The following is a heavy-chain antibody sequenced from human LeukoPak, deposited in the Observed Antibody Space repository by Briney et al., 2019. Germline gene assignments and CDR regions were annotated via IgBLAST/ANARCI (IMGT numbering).Heavy chain of an antibody. CDR1: GGTFSSYA. J-gene: IGHJ4*02. Sequence: ASVKVSCKASGGTFSSYAISWVRQAPGQGLEWMGGIIPIFGIANYAQKFQGRVTITADKSASTAYMELSSLRSEDAAVYYCATHLNVDTAYSFLRDYYFDYWGQGTLVTVSS. CDR3: ATHLNVDTAYSFLRDYYFDY. CDR2: IIPIFGIA. D-gene: IGHD5-18*01. V-gene: IGHV1-69*17.